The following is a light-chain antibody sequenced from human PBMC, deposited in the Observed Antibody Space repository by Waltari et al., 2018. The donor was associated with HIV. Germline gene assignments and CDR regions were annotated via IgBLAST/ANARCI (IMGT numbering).Light chain of an antibody. Sequence: QAVVTQEPSLTVSPGGTVTLTCGSSTGTVTSGHYPYWFQPKPGQAPRTLIYDTRHTHSWTPARFSASLLGGKAALTLSGAQPEDEADYYCLLYYSGARVFGGGTKLTVL. CDR1: TGTVTSGHY. CDR3: LLYYSGARV. CDR2: DTR. J-gene: IGLJ2*01. V-gene: IGLV7-46*01.